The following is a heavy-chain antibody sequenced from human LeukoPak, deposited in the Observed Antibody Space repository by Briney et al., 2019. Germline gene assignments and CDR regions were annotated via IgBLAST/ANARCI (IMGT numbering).Heavy chain of an antibody. D-gene: IGHD6-13*01. J-gene: IGHJ4*02. Sequence: SETLSLTCAVSGGSISSGGYSWSRIRQPPGKGLEWIGYIYHSGSTYYNPSLKSRVTISVDRSKNQFSLKLSSVTAADTAVYYCARRIAAAGPFDYWGQGTLVTVSS. V-gene: IGHV4-30-2*01. CDR1: GGSISSGGYS. CDR3: ARRIAAAGPFDY. CDR2: IYHSGST.